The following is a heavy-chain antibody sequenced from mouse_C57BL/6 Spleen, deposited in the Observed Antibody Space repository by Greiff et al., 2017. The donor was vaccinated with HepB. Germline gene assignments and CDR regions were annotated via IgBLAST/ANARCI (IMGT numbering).Heavy chain of an antibody. CDR2: ISSGSSTI. CDR1: GFTFSDYG. V-gene: IGHV5-17*01. CDR3: ARSGYYPDY. J-gene: IGHJ2*01. Sequence: EVQLVESGGGLVKPGGSLKLSCAASGFTFSDYGMHWFRQAPEKGLEWVAYISSGSSTIYYADTVKGRFTISRDNAKNTLFLQMTSLRSEDTAMYYCARSGYYPDYWGQGTTLTVSS. D-gene: IGHD2-3*01.